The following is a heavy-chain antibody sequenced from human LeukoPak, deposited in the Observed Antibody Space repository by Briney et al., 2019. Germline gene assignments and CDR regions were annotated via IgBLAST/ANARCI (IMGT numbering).Heavy chain of an antibody. D-gene: IGHD2-2*01. CDR3: ARVGPLVVVPAARPFDP. V-gene: IGHV1-18*01. CDR1: GYTFTIYG. Sequence: ASVNVSCKASGYTFTIYGISWVRQAPGQGLEWMGWISAYNGNTNYAQKLQGRVTMTTDTSTSTAYMELRSLRSDDTAVYYCARVGPLVVVPAARPFDPWGQGTLVTVSS. CDR2: ISAYNGNT. J-gene: IGHJ5*02.